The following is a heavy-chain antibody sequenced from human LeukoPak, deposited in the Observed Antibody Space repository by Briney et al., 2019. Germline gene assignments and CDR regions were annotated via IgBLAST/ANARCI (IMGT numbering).Heavy chain of an antibody. CDR3: ARSLPLHGTYSFDY. CDR1: GFTVSNNY. J-gene: IGHJ4*02. Sequence: GGSLRLSCAASGFTVSNNYMSWVRQAPGKGLEWVSVIYSGGSTYYADSVNGRFTISRDNSKNMLDLQMNSLRVEDAAVYCCARSLPLHGTYSFDYWGQGNLVTVSS. CDR2: IYSGGST. D-gene: IGHD1-26*01. V-gene: IGHV3-66*01.